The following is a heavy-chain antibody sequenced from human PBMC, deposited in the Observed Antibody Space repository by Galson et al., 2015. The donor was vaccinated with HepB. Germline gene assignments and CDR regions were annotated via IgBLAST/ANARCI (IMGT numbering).Heavy chain of an antibody. V-gene: IGHV3-33*01. J-gene: IGHJ4*02. CDR3: ARGIDSSGYNYYFDY. CDR1: GFTFSTYG. D-gene: IGHD3-22*01. CDR2: IWYDGSHK. Sequence: SLRLSCAASGFTFSTYGMHWVRQAPGKGLEWVAVIWYDGSHKYYADSVKGRFTISRDNSKNTLYLQMNTLRAEDTAVYFCARGIDSSGYNYYFDYWGQGTLVTVSS.